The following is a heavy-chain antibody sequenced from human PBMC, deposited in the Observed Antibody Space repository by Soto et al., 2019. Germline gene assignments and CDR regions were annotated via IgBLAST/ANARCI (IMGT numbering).Heavy chain of an antibody. J-gene: IGHJ6*02. V-gene: IGHV4-59*01. Sequence: QVQLQESGPGLVKPSETLSLTCTVSGGSISSYYWSWIRQPPGKGLEWIGYIYYSGSTNYNPSLKSRVTISVDTSKNQFSLKLSSVTAADTAVYYCAREGAARGYYYYGMDVWGQGTTVNVSS. CDR2: IYYSGST. CDR1: GGSISSYY. D-gene: IGHD3-16*01. CDR3: AREGAARGYYYYGMDV.